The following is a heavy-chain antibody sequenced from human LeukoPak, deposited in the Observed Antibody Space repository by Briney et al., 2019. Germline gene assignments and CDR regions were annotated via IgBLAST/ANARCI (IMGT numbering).Heavy chain of an antibody. CDR3: ARGRYYMDV. V-gene: IGHV3-48*01. CDR1: GLTFSSYS. CDR2: ISSSSSTI. J-gene: IGHJ6*03. Sequence: GGSLRLSCAASGLTFSSYSMKWVRQAPGKGLEWVSYISSSSSTIYYADSVKGRFTISRDNAKNSLYLQMNSLRAEDTAVYYCARGRYYMDVWGKGTTVTVSS.